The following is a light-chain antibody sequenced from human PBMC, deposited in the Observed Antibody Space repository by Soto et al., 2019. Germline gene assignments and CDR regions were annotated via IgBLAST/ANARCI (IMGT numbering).Light chain of an antibody. CDR2: DAA. CDR3: QQYNNWPPIT. J-gene: IGKJ5*01. Sequence: EIVMTQSPFTLSVSPREGATLSCRASQSVSSNLAWYQHKPGQAPRLLIYDAATRGTGVPARFSGSGSGTEFTLTISSLQSEDFAVYYCQQYNNWPPITFGQGTLLEVK. V-gene: IGKV3-15*01. CDR1: QSVSSN.